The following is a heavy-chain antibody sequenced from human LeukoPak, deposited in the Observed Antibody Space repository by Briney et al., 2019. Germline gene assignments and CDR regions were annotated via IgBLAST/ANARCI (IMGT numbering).Heavy chain of an antibody. D-gene: IGHD1-7*01. J-gene: IGHJ4*02. Sequence: GGSLRLSCAASGLTFSSYAMHWVRQAPGKGLEYVSAISSNGGSTYYANSVKGRFTISRDNSKNTLYLQMGSLRAEDMAVYYCARDATPYNWNYGPLFDYWGQGTLVTVSS. V-gene: IGHV3-64*01. CDR3: ARDATPYNWNYGPLFDY. CDR1: GLTFSSYA. CDR2: ISSNGGST.